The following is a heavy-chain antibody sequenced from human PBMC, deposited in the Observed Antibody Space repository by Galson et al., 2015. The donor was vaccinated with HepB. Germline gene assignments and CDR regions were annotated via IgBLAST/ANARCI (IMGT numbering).Heavy chain of an antibody. CDR1: GFTVSSNY. CDR2: IYSGGST. D-gene: IGHD5-24*01. Sequence: SLRLSCAASGFTVSSNYMSWVRQAPGKGLEWVSVIYSGGSTYYADSVKGRFTISRHNSKNTLYLQMNSLRAEDTAVYYCARGRDGYKYLVDYWGQGTLVTVSS. CDR3: ARGRDGYKYLVDY. V-gene: IGHV3-53*04. J-gene: IGHJ4*02.